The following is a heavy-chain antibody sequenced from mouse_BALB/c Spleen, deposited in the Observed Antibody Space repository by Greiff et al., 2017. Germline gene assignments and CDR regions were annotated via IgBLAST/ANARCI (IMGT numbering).Heavy chain of an antibody. CDR1: GFTFSSFG. J-gene: IGHJ3*01. V-gene: IGHV5-17*02. Sequence: EVKLMESGGGLVQPGGSRKLSCAASGFTFSSFGMHWVRQAPEKGLEWVAYISSGSSTIYYADTVKGRFTISRDNPKNTLFLQMTSLRSEDTAMYYCARGEYYYGSNPFAYWGQGTLVTVSA. CDR3: ARGEYYYGSNPFAY. CDR2: ISSGSSTI. D-gene: IGHD1-1*01.